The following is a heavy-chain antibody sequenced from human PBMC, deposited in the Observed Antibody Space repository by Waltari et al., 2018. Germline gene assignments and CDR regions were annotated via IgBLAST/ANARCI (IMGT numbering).Heavy chain of an antibody. Sequence: QVQLQESGPGLVKPSETLSLTCPVSGYSISSGYYWGWIRQPPGKGLEWIGSIYHSGSTYYNPSLKSRVTISVDTSKNQFSLKLSSVTAADTAVYYCGSWYHFDYWGQGTLVTVSS. J-gene: IGHJ4*02. CDR1: GYSISSGYY. D-gene: IGHD6-13*01. CDR2: IYHSGST. CDR3: GSWYHFDY. V-gene: IGHV4-38-2*01.